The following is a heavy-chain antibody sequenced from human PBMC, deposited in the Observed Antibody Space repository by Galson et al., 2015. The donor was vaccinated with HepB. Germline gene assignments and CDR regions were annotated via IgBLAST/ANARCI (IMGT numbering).Heavy chain of an antibody. D-gene: IGHD2-15*01. J-gene: IGHJ5*02. V-gene: IGHV3-21*01. Sequence: SLRLSCAASGFTFSSYSMNWVRQAPGKGLEWVSSISSSSSYIYYADSVKGRFTISRDNAKNSLYLQMNSLRAEDTAVYYCARDIGYCSGGSCPRLPNNWFDPWGQGTLVTVSS. CDR2: ISSSSSYI. CDR1: GFTFSSYS. CDR3: ARDIGYCSGGSCPRLPNNWFDP.